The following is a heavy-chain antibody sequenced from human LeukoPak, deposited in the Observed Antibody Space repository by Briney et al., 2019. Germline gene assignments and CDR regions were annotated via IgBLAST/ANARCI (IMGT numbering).Heavy chain of an antibody. CDR3: ASYSSSWYGNYYGMDV. CDR2: XXQDGSEK. CDR1: GFTFSSYW. V-gene: IGHV3-7*03. D-gene: IGHD6-13*01. J-gene: IGHJ6*04. Sequence: GGSLRLSCAASGFTFSSYWMSWVRQAPGKGLXXXXXXXQDGSEKYYVDSVKGRFTISRDNAKNSLYLQMNSLRAEDTAVYYCASYSSSWYGNYYGMDVWGKGTTVTVSS.